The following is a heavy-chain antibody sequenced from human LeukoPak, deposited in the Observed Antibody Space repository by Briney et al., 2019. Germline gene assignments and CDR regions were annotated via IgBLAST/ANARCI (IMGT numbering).Heavy chain of an antibody. J-gene: IGHJ4*02. CDR2: ISYDRGKK. CDR3: AKDMESAYDCSGYYSPFDS. Sequence: PGRSLRLSCAASGFTFSSHDMHWVRQAPGKGLEWVAIISYDRGKKDYADSVKGRFTISRDNSKNTLYLQMNSLRAEDTAVYYCAKDMESAYDCSGYYSPFDSWAQGTLVTVSS. D-gene: IGHD3-22*01. CDR1: GFTFSSHD. V-gene: IGHV3-30*18.